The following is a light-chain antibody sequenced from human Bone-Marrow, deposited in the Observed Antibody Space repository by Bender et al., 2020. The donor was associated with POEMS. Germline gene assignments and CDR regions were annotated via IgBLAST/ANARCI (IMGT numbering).Light chain of an antibody. CDR3: AAWEDSLNGWV. CDR1: SSNIGTNP. CDR2: INN. Sequence: QYVLTQPPSASGTPGQRVTISCSGSSSNIGTNPVNWYQQLPGTAPKLLIYINNQRPSGVPDRFSGSKSGTSASLAISGLQSEDEADYYCAAWEDSLNGWVFGGGTKLTVL. V-gene: IGLV1-44*01. J-gene: IGLJ3*02.